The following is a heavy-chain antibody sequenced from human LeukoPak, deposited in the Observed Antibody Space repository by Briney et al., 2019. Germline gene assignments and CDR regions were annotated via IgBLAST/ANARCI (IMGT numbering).Heavy chain of an antibody. CDR3: TRRCKDAYTLYCFDY. CDR2: ISYSGGT. D-gene: IGHD5-24*01. CDR1: GGSINSYY. Sequence: SESLSLTCTVSGGSINSYYWSWIRQPPGKGLEWIGHISYSGGTHYNPSLKSRVTISVDTSKNQFSLKLSSVTAADTAVYYCTRRCKDAYTLYCFDYWGQGTLVTVSS. J-gene: IGHJ4*02. V-gene: IGHV4-59*01.